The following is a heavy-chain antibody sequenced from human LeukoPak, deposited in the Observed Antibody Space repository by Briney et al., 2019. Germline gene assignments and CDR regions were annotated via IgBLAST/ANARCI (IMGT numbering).Heavy chain of an antibody. CDR2: IYHSGDT. V-gene: IGHV4-38-2*02. J-gene: IGHJ5*02. Sequence: PSETLSLTCTVSGYSVSSGYYWGWIRQPPGKGLEWIGSIYHSGDTYYNPSLKSRVTISVDTSKNQFSLKLSSVTAADTAVYSCARDSGSYCFDPWGQGTQVTVSS. CDR3: ARDSGSYCFDP. D-gene: IGHD1-26*01. CDR1: GYSVSSGYY.